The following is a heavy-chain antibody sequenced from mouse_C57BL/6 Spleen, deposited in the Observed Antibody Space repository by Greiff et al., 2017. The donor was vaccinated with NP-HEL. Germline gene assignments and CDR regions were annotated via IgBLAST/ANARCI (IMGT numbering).Heavy chain of an antibody. CDR2: ISDGGSYT. CDR1: GFTFSSYA. J-gene: IGHJ2*01. Sequence: EVQLVESGGGLVKPGGSLKLSCAASGFTFSSYAMSWVRQTPEKRLEWVATISDGGSYTYYPDNVKGRFTISRDNAKNNLYLQMSHLKSEDTAMYYCARDPGDYWGQGTTLTVSS. CDR3: ARDPGDY. V-gene: IGHV5-4*01.